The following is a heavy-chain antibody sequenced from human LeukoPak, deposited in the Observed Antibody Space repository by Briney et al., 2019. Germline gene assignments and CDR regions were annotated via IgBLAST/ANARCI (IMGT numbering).Heavy chain of an antibody. V-gene: IGHV3-21*01. J-gene: IGHJ5*02. CDR2: ISSSSSYI. Sequence: GGSLRLSCAASGFTFSSYSMNWVRQAPGKGLEWVSSISSSSSYIYYAASVKGRFTISRDNAKNSLYLQMNSLRAEDTAVYYCAREVDCSSTSCYALWFDPWGQGTLVTVSS. CDR1: GFTFSSYS. D-gene: IGHD2-2*01. CDR3: AREVDCSSTSCYALWFDP.